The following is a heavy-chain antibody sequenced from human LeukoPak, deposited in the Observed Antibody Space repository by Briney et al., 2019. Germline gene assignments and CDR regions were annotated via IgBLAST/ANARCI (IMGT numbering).Heavy chain of an antibody. CDR1: GGSISSSSYY. J-gene: IGHJ4*02. CDR2: IYYSGST. Sequence: SETLSLTCTVSGGSISSSSYYWGWIRQPLGKGLEWIGSIYYSGSTNYNPSLKSRVNISVDTSKNQFSLKLGSVTAADTAVYYCARTDSSGYFYFDYWGQGTLVTVSS. D-gene: IGHD3-22*01. V-gene: IGHV4-39*07. CDR3: ARTDSSGYFYFDY.